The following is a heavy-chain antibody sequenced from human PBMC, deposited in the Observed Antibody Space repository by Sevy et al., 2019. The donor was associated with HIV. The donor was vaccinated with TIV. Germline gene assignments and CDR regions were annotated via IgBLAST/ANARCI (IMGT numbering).Heavy chain of an antibody. CDR1: GFTFSDYY. D-gene: IGHD3-3*01. J-gene: IGHJ6*02. Sequence: GGSLRLSCAASGFTFSDYYMSWIRQAPGKGLEWVSYISSSGSTIYYADSVKGRFTISRDNAKNSLYLQMNSLGAEDTAVYYCARDRDRRLEWLGYYYYYGMDVWGQGTTVTVSS. CDR2: ISSSGSTI. CDR3: ARDRDRRLEWLGYYYYYGMDV. V-gene: IGHV3-11*01.